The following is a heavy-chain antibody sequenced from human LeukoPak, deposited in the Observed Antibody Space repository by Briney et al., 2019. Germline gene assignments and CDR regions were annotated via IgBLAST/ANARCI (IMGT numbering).Heavy chain of an antibody. D-gene: IGHD3-22*01. Sequence: PGGSLRLSCVASGFTFSNYGMSWVRQAPGKGLEWVSAISGSGGSTYYADSVKGRFTISRDNSKNTLYLQMNSLRAEDTAVYYCAKDGQDYYDSSGYYYFQHWGQGTLVTVSS. J-gene: IGHJ1*01. CDR3: AKDGQDYYDSSGYYYFQH. CDR2: ISGSGGST. CDR1: GFTFSNYG. V-gene: IGHV3-23*01.